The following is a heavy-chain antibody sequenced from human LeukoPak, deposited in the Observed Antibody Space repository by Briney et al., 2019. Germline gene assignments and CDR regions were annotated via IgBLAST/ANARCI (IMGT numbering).Heavy chain of an antibody. CDR1: GYTFTSYY. D-gene: IGHD3-22*01. CDR2: INPSGGST. V-gene: IGHV1-46*01. Sequence: GASVKVSCKASGYTFTSYYMHWVRQAPGQGLEWMEIINPSGGSTSYAQKFQGRVTMTRDTSTSTVYMELSSLRSEDTAVYYCARASTYYYDSSGYSIHYWGQGTLVTVSS. CDR3: ARASTYYYDSSGYSIHY. J-gene: IGHJ4*02.